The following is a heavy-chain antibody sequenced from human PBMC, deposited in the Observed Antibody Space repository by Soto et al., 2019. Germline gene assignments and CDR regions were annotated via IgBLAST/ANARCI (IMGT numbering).Heavy chain of an antibody. J-gene: IGHJ6*02. V-gene: IGHV4-31*03. Sequence: SETLSLTYTVSCGSISSGGYYCSWIRQHPRKGLEWIGYIYYSGSTYYNPSLKSRVTISVDTSKNQFSLKLSSVTAADTAVYYCARDLINMVRGDLYYYGMDVWGQGTTVTGSS. CDR1: CGSISSGGYY. D-gene: IGHD3-10*01. CDR2: IYYSGST. CDR3: ARDLINMVRGDLYYYGMDV.